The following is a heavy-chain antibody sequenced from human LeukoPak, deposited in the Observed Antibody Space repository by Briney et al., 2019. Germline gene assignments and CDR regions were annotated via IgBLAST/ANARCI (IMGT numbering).Heavy chain of an antibody. CDR1: GFTVSGTH. CDR2: ISGNGGTT. J-gene: IGHJ4*02. V-gene: IGHV3-23*01. D-gene: IGHD7-27*01. CDR3: AKDRTWGLDY. Sequence: PGGSLTLSCAASGFTVSGTHMSWVRQAPGKGLEWVSAISGNGGTTYYSDSVKGRFTISRDNSKNTLYLQMNSLRAEDTAVYYCAKDRTWGLDYWGQGTLVTVSS.